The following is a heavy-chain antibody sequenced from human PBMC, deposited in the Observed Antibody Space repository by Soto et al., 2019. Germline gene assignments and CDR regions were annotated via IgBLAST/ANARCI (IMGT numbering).Heavy chain of an antibody. CDR2: ISGRGDST. V-gene: IGHV3-23*01. Sequence: GGSLRLSCAGSGFIFGHYAMTWVRQAPGKGLEWISAISGRGDSTYYADAVKGRFTISRDNSKNTLYLQMNSLRFHDTAVYYCAKALDGIDDYFYAMGVWGQGTTVTVSS. J-gene: IGHJ6*02. CDR3: AKALDGIDDYFYAMGV. CDR1: GFIFGHYA. D-gene: IGHD1-1*01.